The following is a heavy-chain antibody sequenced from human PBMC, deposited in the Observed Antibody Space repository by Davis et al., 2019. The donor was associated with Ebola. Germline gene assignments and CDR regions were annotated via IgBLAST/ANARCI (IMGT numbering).Heavy chain of an antibody. CDR1: GYTFTSYW. V-gene: IGHV5-51*01. D-gene: IGHD4-17*01. CDR2: IYPGDSET. Sequence: KVSCKASGYTFTSYWIGWVRQMPGKGLEWMGIIYPGDSETRYSPSFQGQVTISVDKSISTAYLQWSSLKASDTAMYYCARHDTVTTWHHYFYAMDVWGQGTTVTVSS. CDR3: ARHDTVTTWHHYFYAMDV. J-gene: IGHJ6*01.